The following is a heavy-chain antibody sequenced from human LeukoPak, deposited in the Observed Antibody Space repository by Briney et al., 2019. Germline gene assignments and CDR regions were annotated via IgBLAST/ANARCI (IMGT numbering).Heavy chain of an antibody. J-gene: IGHJ4*02. Sequence: ASVKVSCKASGYTFTGYYMHWVRQAPGQGLEWMGWINLKSGGTNYAGKFQGRVTMTRDTTTSTAYMEMSRLRSDDTALYYCARSPHILTGENFDYWGQGTLVTVSS. CDR2: INLKSGGT. CDR1: GYTFTGYY. V-gene: IGHV1-2*02. CDR3: ARSPHILTGENFDY. D-gene: IGHD3-9*01.